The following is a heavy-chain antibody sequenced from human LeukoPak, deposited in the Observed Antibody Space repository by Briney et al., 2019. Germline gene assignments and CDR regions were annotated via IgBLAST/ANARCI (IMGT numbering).Heavy chain of an antibody. CDR3: AKWARDCSSTSCYMRY. CDR1: GFTFSSYA. Sequence: GGSLRLSCVASGFTFSSYAMSWVRQAPGKGLEWVSAISGGGGSTYYADSVKGRFTISRDNSKNTLYLQMNSLRAEDTAVYYCAKWARDCSSTSCYMRYWGQGTLVTVSS. J-gene: IGHJ4*02. CDR2: ISGGGGST. D-gene: IGHD2-2*02. V-gene: IGHV3-23*01.